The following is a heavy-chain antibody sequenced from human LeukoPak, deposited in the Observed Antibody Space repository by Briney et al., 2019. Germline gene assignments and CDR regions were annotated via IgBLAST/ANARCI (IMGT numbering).Heavy chain of an antibody. J-gene: IGHJ4*02. D-gene: IGHD3-10*01. CDR1: GYTFTSYG. Sequence: ASVKVSCKASGYTFTSYGISWVRQAPGQGLEWMGWISAYNGNTNYAQKLQGRVTMTTDTSTSTAYMELRSLRSDDTAVYYCARGDNYYGSGSYYNPLDYWGQGTLVTVSS. CDR3: ARGDNYYGSGSYYNPLDY. CDR2: ISAYNGNT. V-gene: IGHV1-18*01.